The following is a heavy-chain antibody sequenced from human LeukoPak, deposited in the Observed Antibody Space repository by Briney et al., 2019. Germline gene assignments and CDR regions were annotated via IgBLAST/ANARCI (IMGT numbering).Heavy chain of an antibody. CDR1: GFTFDDYA. CDR3: ARDGDYGDFLSDFDY. J-gene: IGHJ4*02. V-gene: IGHV3-9*01. CDR2: ISWNSGSI. D-gene: IGHD4-17*01. Sequence: GRSLRLSCAASGFTFDDYAMHWVRHAPGKGLEWVSGISWNSGSIGYADSVKGRFTISRGNAKNSLYLQMNSLRAEDTAVYYCARDGDYGDFLSDFDYWGQGTLVTVSS.